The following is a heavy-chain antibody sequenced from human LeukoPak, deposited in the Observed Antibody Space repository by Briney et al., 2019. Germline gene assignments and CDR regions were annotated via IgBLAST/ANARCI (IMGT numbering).Heavy chain of an antibody. Sequence: SDNLSLTCTVSGGSISSSSYYWGWIRQPPGKGLEWIGSIYYSGSTNYNPSLKSRVTISVDTSKSQFSLKLSSVTAADTAVYYCARPTAVAGTFDYWGQGTLVTVSS. CDR3: ARPTAVAGTFDY. V-gene: IGHV4-39*01. J-gene: IGHJ4*02. D-gene: IGHD6-19*01. CDR2: IYYSGST. CDR1: GGSISSSSYY.